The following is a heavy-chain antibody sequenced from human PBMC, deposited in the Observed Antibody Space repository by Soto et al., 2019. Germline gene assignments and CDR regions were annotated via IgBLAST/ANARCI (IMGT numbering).Heavy chain of an antibody. CDR2: INRDGSST. V-gene: IGHV3-74*01. CDR3: ARDYDFWSSYPSVCFDY. CDR1: GFSFSSYW. D-gene: IGHD3-3*01. J-gene: IGHJ4*02. Sequence: GGSLRLSCAASGFSFSSYWMHWVRQAPGKGLVWVSRINRDGSSTTYADSVKGRFAISRDNANNTLYLQMNSLRAEDTAIYYCARDYDFWSSYPSVCFDYWGLGNLVTVYS.